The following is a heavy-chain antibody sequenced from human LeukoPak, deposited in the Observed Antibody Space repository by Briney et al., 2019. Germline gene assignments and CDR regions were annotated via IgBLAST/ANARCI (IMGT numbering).Heavy chain of an antibody. V-gene: IGHV4-59*08. CDR1: GGSISSYY. Sequence: SETLSLTCTVSGGSISSYYWSWIRQPPGKGLEWIGYIYYSGSTNYNPSLKSRVTISVDTSKNQFSLKLSSVTAADTAVYYCARGNGRGVLLWFGDLDGSHFDYWGQGTLVTVSS. D-gene: IGHD3-10*01. CDR3: ARGNGRGVLLWFGDLDGSHFDY. CDR2: IYYSGST. J-gene: IGHJ4*02.